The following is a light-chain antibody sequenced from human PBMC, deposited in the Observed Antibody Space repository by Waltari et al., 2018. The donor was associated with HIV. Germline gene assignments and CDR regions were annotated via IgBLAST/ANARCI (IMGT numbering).Light chain of an antibody. Sequence: QSALTQPASVSGSPGQSITISCTGTDSDIGGHNSVAWYQQHPGKAPKLIIYDVTNRPSGVSNRLSGPNAGNTASLTISGLQAEDEADYYCKSSTTRSTPCVFGSGTKVTVL. V-gene: IGLV2-14*01. J-gene: IGLJ1*01. CDR1: DSDIGGHNS. CDR2: DVT. CDR3: KSSTTRSTPCV.